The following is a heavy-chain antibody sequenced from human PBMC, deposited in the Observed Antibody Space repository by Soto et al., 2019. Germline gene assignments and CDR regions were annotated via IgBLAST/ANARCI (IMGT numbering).Heavy chain of an antibody. CDR2: INTDKSTL. CDR1: GFTFSRYW. Sequence: RGSLTLACLACGFTFSRYWMDWVRQAQGEVLGWVSRINTDKSTLTYANSVEGPLTISTDHATNTLCLQMDRLRNKNTCMAFSARAVAVLADLAYWGQGTLVPVSP. CDR3: ARAVAVLADLAY. D-gene: IGHD6-19*01. V-gene: IGHV3-74*03. J-gene: IGHJ4*02.